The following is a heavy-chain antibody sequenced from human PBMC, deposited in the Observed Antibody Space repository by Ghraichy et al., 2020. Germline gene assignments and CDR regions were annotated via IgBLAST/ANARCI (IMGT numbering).Heavy chain of an antibody. V-gene: IGHV4-34*01. CDR3: ARGGWGLVPAAIGVRKFDY. CDR1: GGSFSGYY. D-gene: IGHD2-2*01. J-gene: IGHJ4*02. Sequence: SQTLSLTCAVYGGSFSGYYWSWIRQPPGKGLEWIGEINHSGSTNYNPSLKSRVTISVDTSKNQFSLKLSSVTAADTVVYYCARGGWGLVPAAIGVRKFDYWGQGTLVTVSS. CDR2: INHSGST.